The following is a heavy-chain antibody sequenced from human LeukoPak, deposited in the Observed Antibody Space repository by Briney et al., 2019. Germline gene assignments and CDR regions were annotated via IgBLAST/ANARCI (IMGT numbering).Heavy chain of an antibody. CDR1: GFTFSSSA. J-gene: IGHJ6*02. Sequence: GGSLRLSCAASGFTFSSSAMSWVRQAPGKGLEWVSAISNNGGYTYYANSVQGRFTISRDNSKSTLCLQMNSLRAEDTAVYYCARALWSGPVYYGMDVWGQGTTVTVSS. V-gene: IGHV3-23*01. CDR2: ISNNGGYT. CDR3: ARALWSGPVYYGMDV. D-gene: IGHD3-10*01.